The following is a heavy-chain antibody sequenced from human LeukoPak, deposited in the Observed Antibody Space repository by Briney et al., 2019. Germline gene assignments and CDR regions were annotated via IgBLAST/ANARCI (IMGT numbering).Heavy chain of an antibody. V-gene: IGHV5-51*01. CDR2: IYPADADT. Sequence: GESLKISCQASGYNFARHWIGWVRQMPGKGLEWMGLIYPADADTRYSPSFQGQVTISADKSISTAYLQWSSLKASDTAMYYCARQADYDILTGHTSLGYWGQGTLVTVSS. J-gene: IGHJ4*02. CDR3: ARQADYDILTGHTSLGY. D-gene: IGHD3-9*01. CDR1: GYNFARHW.